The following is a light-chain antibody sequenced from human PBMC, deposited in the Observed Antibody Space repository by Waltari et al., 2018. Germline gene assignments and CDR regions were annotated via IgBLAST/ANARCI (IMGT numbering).Light chain of an antibody. J-gene: IGKJ1*01. CDR3: QQYGSSPGT. Sequence: IVLTQSPGTLSLSPGERATLSCRASQSVSSRSLAWYQQKPGQAPRPLIYGASNRITGIPDRFSGSGSGTDFALTISRLETEDFALYYCQQYGSSPGTFGQGTNVEIK. V-gene: IGKV3-20*01. CDR2: GAS. CDR1: QSVSSRS.